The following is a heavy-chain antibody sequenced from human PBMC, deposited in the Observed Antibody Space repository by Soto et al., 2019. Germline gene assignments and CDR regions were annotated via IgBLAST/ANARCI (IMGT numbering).Heavy chain of an antibody. Sequence: SETLSLTCAVYGGSFSGYYWSWIRQPPGKGLEWIGEINHSGSTNYNPSLKSRVTISVDTSKNQFSLKLSSVTAADTAVYYCARGRGYSYGPRYYYYYYYMDVWGKGTTVTVSS. D-gene: IGHD5-18*01. V-gene: IGHV4-34*01. CDR2: INHSGST. CDR3: ARGRGYSYGPRYYYYYYYMDV. CDR1: GGSFSGYY. J-gene: IGHJ6*03.